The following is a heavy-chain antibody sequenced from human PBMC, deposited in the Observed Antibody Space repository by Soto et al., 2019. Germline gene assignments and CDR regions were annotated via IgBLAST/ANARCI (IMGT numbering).Heavy chain of an antibody. D-gene: IGHD1-20*01. CDR3: ARGVTVGVTGPDY. Sequence: PGGSLRLSCAASGFTVSSSYMSWVRQAPGKGLEWVSVIYTDGRTFYADSVKGRFTISRDNSKNTLYLQMDSLRAEDTAVYYCARGVTVGVTGPDYWGQGKLVTVSS. CDR2: IYTDGRT. CDR1: GFTVSSSY. V-gene: IGHV3-53*01. J-gene: IGHJ4*02.